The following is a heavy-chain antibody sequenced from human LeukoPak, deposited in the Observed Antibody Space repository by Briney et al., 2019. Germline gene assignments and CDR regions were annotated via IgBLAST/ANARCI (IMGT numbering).Heavy chain of an antibody. V-gene: IGHV3-30-3*01. J-gene: IGHJ4*02. CDR1: GFTFSSYA. CDR3: ARDSNRKVPAAIMVRGVISALFGY. CDR2: ISYDGSNK. D-gene: IGHD3-10*01. Sequence: AGGSLRLSCAASGFTFSSYAMHWVRQAPGKGLEWVAVISYDGSNKYYADSVKGRFTISRDNSKNTLYLQMNSLRAEDTAVYYCARDSNRKVPAAIMVRGVISALFGYWGQGTLVTVSS.